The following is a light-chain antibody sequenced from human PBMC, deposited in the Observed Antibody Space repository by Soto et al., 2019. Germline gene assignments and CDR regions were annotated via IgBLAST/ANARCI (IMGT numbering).Light chain of an antibody. Sequence: EIVMTQSPDTLSVSPGERATLSCRASQSVKSKLAWYQQKPGQAPRLLIYGASTRATGIPARFSGSGSGTEFTLTISSLQSEDFAVDYCQQYNTGYAFGQGTKLEIK. CDR2: GAS. CDR3: QQYNTGYA. V-gene: IGKV3-15*01. J-gene: IGKJ2*01. CDR1: QSVKSK.